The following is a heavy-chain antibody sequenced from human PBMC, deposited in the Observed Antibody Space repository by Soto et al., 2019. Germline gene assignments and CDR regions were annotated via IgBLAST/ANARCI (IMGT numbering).Heavy chain of an antibody. D-gene: IGHD2-15*01. CDR1: GFTFSSYG. CDR3: ARPLGYCSGGSCYPDAFDI. V-gene: IGHV3-33*01. Sequence: VQLVESGGGVVQPGRSLRLSCAASGFTFSSYGMHWVRQAPGKGLEWVAVIWYDGSNKYYADSVKGRFTISRDNSKNTLYLQMNSLRAEDTAVYYCARPLGYCSGGSCYPDAFDIWGQGTMVTVSS. CDR2: IWYDGSNK. J-gene: IGHJ3*02.